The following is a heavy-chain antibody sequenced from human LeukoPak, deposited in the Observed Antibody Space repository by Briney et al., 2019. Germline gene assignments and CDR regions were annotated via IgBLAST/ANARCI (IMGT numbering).Heavy chain of an antibody. CDR3: ARISVPAAPFDY. J-gene: IGHJ4*02. Sequence: GGSLRLSCAASGFTFSSYSMNWVRQAPGKGLEWVSSISSSSSYIYYADSVKGRFTISRDNAKNSLYLQMNSLRAEDTAVYYCARISVPAAPFDYWGQGTLVTVSS. D-gene: IGHD2-2*01. CDR1: GFTFSSYS. V-gene: IGHV3-21*01. CDR2: ISSSSSYI.